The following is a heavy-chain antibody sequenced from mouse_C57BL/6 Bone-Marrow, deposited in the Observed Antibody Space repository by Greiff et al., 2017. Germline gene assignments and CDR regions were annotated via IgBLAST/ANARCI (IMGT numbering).Heavy chain of an antibody. CDR1: GYTFTDYE. V-gene: IGHV1-15*01. CDR2: IDPETGGT. J-gene: IGHJ2*01. D-gene: IGHD1-1*01. CDR3: TTTVVATPYYFDY. Sequence: QVQLKESGAELVRPGASVTLSCKASGYTFTDYEMHWVKQTPVHGLEWIGAIDPETGGTAYNQKFKGKAILTADKSSSTAYRELRSLKSEDSAVYYCTTTVVATPYYFDYWGQGTTLTVSS.